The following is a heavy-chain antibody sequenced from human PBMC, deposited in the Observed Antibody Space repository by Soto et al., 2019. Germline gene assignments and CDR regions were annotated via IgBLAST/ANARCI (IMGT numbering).Heavy chain of an antibody. Sequence: EVQLVESGGGLVQPGRSRRLSCTASGFRLDDYAMHWVRQAPGKGLEWVSGISWNSGSIGYADSVKGRFTISRDNAKNSLSLQMNSLRVEDTALYYCAKDIAVREIYDYNGMDVWGQGTTVTVSS. CDR3: AKDIAVREIYDYNGMDV. D-gene: IGHD3-10*01. V-gene: IGHV3-9*01. J-gene: IGHJ6*02. CDR2: ISWNSGSI. CDR1: GFRLDDYA.